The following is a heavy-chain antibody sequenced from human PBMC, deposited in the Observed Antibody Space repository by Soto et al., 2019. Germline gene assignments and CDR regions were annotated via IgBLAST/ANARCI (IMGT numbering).Heavy chain of an antibody. CDR2: IYPGDSDT. CDR1: GYSFTSYW. V-gene: IGHV5-51*01. CDR3: ARLAQRGYSGYDPYYYYGMDV. D-gene: IGHD5-12*01. J-gene: IGHJ6*02. Sequence: ESLKISCKVSGYSFTSYWIGWVRQMPGKGLEWMGIIYPGDSDTRYSPSFQGQVTISADKSISTDYLQWSSLKASDTAMYYCARLAQRGYSGYDPYYYYGMDVWGQGTTVTVSS.